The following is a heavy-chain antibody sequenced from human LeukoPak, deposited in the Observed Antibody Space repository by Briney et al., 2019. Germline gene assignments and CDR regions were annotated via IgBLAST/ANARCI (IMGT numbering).Heavy chain of an antibody. Sequence: SETLSLTCAVYGGSFSGYYWSWIRQPPGKGLEWIGYIYYSGSTNYNPSLKSRVTISVDTSKNQFSLKLSSVTAADTAVYYCARGTVDGFDYWGQGTLVTVSS. J-gene: IGHJ4*02. V-gene: IGHV4-59*08. D-gene: IGHD4-23*01. CDR2: IYYSGST. CDR3: ARGTVDGFDY. CDR1: GGSFSGYY.